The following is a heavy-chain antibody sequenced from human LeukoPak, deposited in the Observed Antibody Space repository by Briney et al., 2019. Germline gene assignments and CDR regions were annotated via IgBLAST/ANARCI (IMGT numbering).Heavy chain of an antibody. CDR3: AILTGIAAAA. CDR2: INSDGSTT. D-gene: IGHD6-13*01. Sequence: GGSLRLSCVASGFTFSSNWMHWVRQAPGKGLVWVSRINSDGSTTTYADSVKGRFTISRDNAKNTLYLQMNSLRAEDMAIYYCAILTGIAAAAWGQGTLVTVSS. J-gene: IGHJ5*02. V-gene: IGHV3-74*01. CDR1: GFTFSSNW.